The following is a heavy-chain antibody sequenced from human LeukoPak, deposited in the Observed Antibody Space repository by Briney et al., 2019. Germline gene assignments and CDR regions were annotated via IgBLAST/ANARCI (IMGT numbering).Heavy chain of an antibody. Sequence: PGGSLRLSCAVSGFTFSRSSMTWVRQASGKGLEWVAKQKEDGSEEHYVDSVKGRFTISRDNAKNSLYLQMNSLRAEDTAVYYCASFVDYWGQGTLVTVSS. J-gene: IGHJ4*02. CDR2: QKEDGSEE. CDR1: GFTFSRSS. CDR3: ASFVDY. D-gene: IGHD2-21*01. V-gene: IGHV3-7*02.